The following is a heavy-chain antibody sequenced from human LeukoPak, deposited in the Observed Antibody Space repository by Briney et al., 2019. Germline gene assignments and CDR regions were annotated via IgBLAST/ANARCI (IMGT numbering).Heavy chain of an antibody. CDR1: GFTFSSYA. CDR2: ISGSGGST. J-gene: IGHJ4*02. D-gene: IGHD3-10*01. V-gene: IGHV3-23*01. Sequence: GGSLRLSCAASGFTFSSYAMSWVRQAPGKGPEWVSAISGSGGSTYYADSVKGRFTISRDNSKNTLYLQMNSLRAEDTAVYYCAKQAAYYYGSGSIFAYFDYWGQGTLVTVSP. CDR3: AKQAAYYYGSGSIFAYFDY.